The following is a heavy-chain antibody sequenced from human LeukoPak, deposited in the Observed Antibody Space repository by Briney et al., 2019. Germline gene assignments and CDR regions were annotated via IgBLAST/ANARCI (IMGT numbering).Heavy chain of an antibody. CDR3: ARRATHDAFDI. V-gene: IGHV1-69*13. J-gene: IGHJ3*02. Sequence: AAVKVSCKASGGTFSSYAISWVRQAPGQGLEWMGGIIPIFGTANYAQKFQGRVTITADESTSTAYMELSSLRCEDTAVYYCARRATHDAFDIWGQGTMVTVSS. CDR2: IIPIFGTA. CDR1: GGTFSSYA. D-gene: IGHD1-26*01.